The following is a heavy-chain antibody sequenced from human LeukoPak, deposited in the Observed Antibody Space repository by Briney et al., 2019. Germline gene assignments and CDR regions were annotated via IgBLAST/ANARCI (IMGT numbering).Heavy chain of an antibody. Sequence: PGGSLRLSCAASGFSFSTYSMNWVRQAPEKGLEWVSYISSLGSTIYYADSVKGRFTISRDNAKNSLYLQMNSLRAEDTAVYYCARGEQEMATMSIDYWGQGTLVTVSS. D-gene: IGHD5-24*01. J-gene: IGHJ4*02. CDR2: ISSLGSTI. V-gene: IGHV3-48*01. CDR3: ARGEQEMATMSIDY. CDR1: GFSFSTYS.